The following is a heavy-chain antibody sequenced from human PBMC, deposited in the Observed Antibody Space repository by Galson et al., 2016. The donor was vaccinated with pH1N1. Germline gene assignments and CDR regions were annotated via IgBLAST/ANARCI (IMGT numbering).Heavy chain of an antibody. J-gene: IGHJ4*02. Sequence: SLRLSCAASGFIFSDYWMSWVRQAPGKGLEWVAKINQDGSRKYYVDSMKGRCTISRDNAENSLSLQINSVRVEDTALYYCATEDYYTSLYWGQGILVTVSS. CDR3: ATEDYYTSLY. V-gene: IGHV3-7*01. CDR2: INQDGSRK. CDR1: GFIFSDYW. D-gene: IGHD1-26*01.